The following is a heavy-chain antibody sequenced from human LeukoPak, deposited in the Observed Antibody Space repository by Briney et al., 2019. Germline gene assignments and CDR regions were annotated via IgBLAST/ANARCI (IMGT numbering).Heavy chain of an antibody. CDR1: GFTFSSYD. D-gene: IGHD1-14*01. J-gene: IGHJ5*02. CDR2: IGTAGDT. CDR3: ARAVGSPRTGWFDL. V-gene: IGHV3-13*01. Sequence: PGGSLRLSCAASGFTFSSYDMHWVRQATGKGLEWVSAIGTAGDTYYPGSVKGRFTISRENAKNSLYLQMNSLRAGDTAVYYCARAVGSPRTGWFDLWGQGTLVTVSS.